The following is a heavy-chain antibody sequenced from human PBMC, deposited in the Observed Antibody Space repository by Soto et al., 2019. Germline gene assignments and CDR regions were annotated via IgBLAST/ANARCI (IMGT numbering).Heavy chain of an antibody. D-gene: IGHD1-1*01. J-gene: IGHJ4*02. V-gene: IGHV1-3*01. CDR1: GYTFTSYA. Sequence: QVQLVQSGTEVKKPGASVKVSCKASGYTFTSYAIHWVRQAPGQRLEWMGWINGGNDNTAYSQRFQGRVTITKDTSASTADMELSSLRSEDTAVYYCARGVVGSWKDGFFDHWGQGTLVTVSS. CDR2: INGGNDNT. CDR3: ARGVVGSWKDGFFDH.